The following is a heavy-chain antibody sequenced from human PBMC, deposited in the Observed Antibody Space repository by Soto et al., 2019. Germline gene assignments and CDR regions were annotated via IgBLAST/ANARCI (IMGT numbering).Heavy chain of an antibody. CDR1: GFTFRSYT. CDR3: AKYKDPAGVWNIDF. V-gene: IGHV3-23*01. Sequence: GGSLRLSCAASGFTFRSYTMSWVRQAPGKGLEWVSSIIGGNGDTFYAASVTGRFTISRDISKSTLYLQMNGLRVEDQAIYYWAKYKDPAGVWNIDFWGPETVAPVP. D-gene: IGHD1-1*01. J-gene: IGHJ4*02. CDR2: IIGGNGDT.